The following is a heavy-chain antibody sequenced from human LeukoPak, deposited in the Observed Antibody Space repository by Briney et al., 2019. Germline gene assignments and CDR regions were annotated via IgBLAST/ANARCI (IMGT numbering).Heavy chain of an antibody. V-gene: IGHV1-69*05. CDR1: GGTFSSYA. D-gene: IGHD4-11*01. Sequence: GASVKVSCKASGGTFSSYAISWVRQAPGQGLEWMGGIIPIFGTANYAQKFQGRVTMTRDTSTSTVYMELSSLRSEDTAVYYCAGVTTPPYYYYMDVWGKGTTVTVSS. CDR2: IIPIFGTA. J-gene: IGHJ6*03. CDR3: AGVTTPPYYYYMDV.